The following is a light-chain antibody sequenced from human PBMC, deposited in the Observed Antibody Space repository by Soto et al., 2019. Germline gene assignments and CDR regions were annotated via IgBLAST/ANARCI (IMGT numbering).Light chain of an antibody. CDR1: QSVSSN. CDR2: GAS. V-gene: IGKV3-15*01. J-gene: IGKJ1*01. CDR3: QQYNNWPRT. Sequence: EIVMTQSPASLSVSPGERATPSCRASQSVSSNLAWYQQKPGQAPRLLIYGASTGATGVPARFSGSGSGTDFTLTISSLQSEDFAVYYCQQYNNWPRTFGQGTKV.